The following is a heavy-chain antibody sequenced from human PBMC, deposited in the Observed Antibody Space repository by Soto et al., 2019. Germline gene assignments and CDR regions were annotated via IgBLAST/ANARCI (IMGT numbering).Heavy chain of an antibody. V-gene: IGHV1-18*01. J-gene: IGHJ4*02. CDR1: GYTFTSYG. Sequence: ASVKVSCKASGYTFTSYGISWVRQAPGQGLEWMGWISAYNGNTNYAQKLQGRVTMTTDTSTSTAYMELRSLRSDDTAVYYCARDWKDIVVVAQEWSFGYWGQGTLVTVSS. CDR3: ARDWKDIVVVAQEWSFGY. CDR2: ISAYNGNT. D-gene: IGHD2-15*01.